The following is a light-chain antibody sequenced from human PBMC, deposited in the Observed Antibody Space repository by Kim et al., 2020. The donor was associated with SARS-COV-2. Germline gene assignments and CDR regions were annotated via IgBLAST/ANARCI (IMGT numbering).Light chain of an antibody. CDR2: YDT. V-gene: IGLV3-21*04. CDR3: QVWGGNSDHAV. Sequence: SYELTQAPSVSVAPGKTARITCRGDSIGSKSVHWYQQKPGQAPVVVIYYDTDRPSGIPERFSGSTYVNTATLTISLVEAGDEAEYNCQVWGGNSDHAVFGGGTKLNVL. CDR1: SIGSKS. J-gene: IGLJ2*01.